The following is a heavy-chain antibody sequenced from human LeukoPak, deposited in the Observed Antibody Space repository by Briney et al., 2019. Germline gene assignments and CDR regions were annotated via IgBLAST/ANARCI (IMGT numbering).Heavy chain of an antibody. CDR1: GFTFSQTG. J-gene: IGHJ1*01. CDR2: IWFDGSQK. CDR3: ATEGGHLTHLSF. D-gene: IGHD2-15*01. Sequence: GGSLRLSCQTPGFTFSQTGFHWVRQAPGKGLEWVAVIWFDGSQKYHADSVKGRFTISRDDSKNTLYLQMDNLRAEDTAVYYCATEGGHLTHLSFWGRGTLLTVSS. V-gene: IGHV3-33*01.